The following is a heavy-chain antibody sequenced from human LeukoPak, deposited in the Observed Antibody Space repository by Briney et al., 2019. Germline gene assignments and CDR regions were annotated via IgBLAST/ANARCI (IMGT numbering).Heavy chain of an antibody. D-gene: IGHD3-22*01. CDR1: GVSISSYY. CDR2: IDYSGST. CDR3: ARSYDSSGYSPLYFDY. J-gene: IGHJ4*02. V-gene: IGHV4-59*01. Sequence: TSETLSLTCTVSGVSISSYYWSWIRQPPGKGLEWIGYIDYSGSTNYNPSLKSRVTISVDTSKNQFSLKLSSVTAADTAVYYCARSYDSSGYSPLYFDYWGQGTLVTVSS.